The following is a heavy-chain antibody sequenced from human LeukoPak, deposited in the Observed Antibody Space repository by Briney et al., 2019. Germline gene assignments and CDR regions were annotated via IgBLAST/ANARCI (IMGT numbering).Heavy chain of an antibody. J-gene: IGHJ6*03. V-gene: IGHV4-30-4*08. CDR2: IYYSGST. CDR3: ASAIQRLNYYYYMDV. Sequence: SQTLSLTCTVSGGSISSGDYYWSWIRQPPGKGLEWIGYIYYSGSTYYNPSLKSRVTISVDTSKNQFSLKLSSVTAADTAVYYCASAIQRLNYYYYMDVWGKGTTVTVSS. D-gene: IGHD5-18*01. CDR1: GGSISSGDYY.